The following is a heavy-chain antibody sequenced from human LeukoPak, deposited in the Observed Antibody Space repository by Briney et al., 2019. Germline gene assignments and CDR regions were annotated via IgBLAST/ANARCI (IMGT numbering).Heavy chain of an antibody. J-gene: IGHJ4*02. V-gene: IGHV3-23*01. D-gene: IGHD4/OR15-4a*01. CDR2: LSGSGGST. Sequence: GGSLRLSCAASGFIFNKHAMSWVRQAPGKGLEWVSGLSGSGGSTDYADSVKGRFTVSRDSSKNTLFLQMNSLRAEDTAIYYCAKERDYGPADYWGQGTLVTVSS. CDR1: GFIFNKHA. CDR3: AKERDYGPADY.